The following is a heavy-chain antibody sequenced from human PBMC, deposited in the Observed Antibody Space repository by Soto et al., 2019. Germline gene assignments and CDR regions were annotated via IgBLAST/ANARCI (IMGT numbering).Heavy chain of an antibody. CDR2: IYYSGST. Sequence: QVQLQESGPGLVKPSETLSLTCTVSGGSVSSGSYYWSWIRQPPGKGLEWIGYIYYSGSTNYNPSLKRRVPISVDTSQNQFSLKLSSVTAADTAVDYCASQGGAVACTHWFDPWGQGTLVTVSS. CDR3: ASQGGAVACTHWFDP. J-gene: IGHJ5*02. CDR1: GGSVSSGSYY. V-gene: IGHV4-61*01. D-gene: IGHD6-19*01.